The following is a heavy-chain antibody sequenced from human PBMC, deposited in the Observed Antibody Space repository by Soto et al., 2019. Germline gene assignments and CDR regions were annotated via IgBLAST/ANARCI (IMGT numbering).Heavy chain of an antibody. Sequence: GGSLRLSWAASGFTFCDYAMSWVRPAPGKGLEWVSGVGGSGDSTYYADSVKGRFTISRDNSKDTLYLQMNSLRAEDTAVYYCAKSPLGYCSGGSCYPPHYFDYWGRGTLVTVSS. D-gene: IGHD2-15*01. CDR2: VGGSGDST. CDR3: AKSPLGYCSGGSCYPPHYFDY. CDR1: GFTFCDYA. J-gene: IGHJ4*02. V-gene: IGHV3-23*01.